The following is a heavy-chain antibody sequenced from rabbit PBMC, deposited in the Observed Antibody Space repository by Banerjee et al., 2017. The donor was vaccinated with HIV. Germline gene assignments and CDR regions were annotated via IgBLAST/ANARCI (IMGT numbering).Heavy chain of an antibody. Sequence: QEQLVEYEGELVKPGEYLTLTCTDSGLSFSNKYVMCCVRMAQGKGLEWIACINTSSGNTAYASWAKCRFTISRTSSTTLTLQMTSLTPADTATYFGAREETDDITYGSVRGQGPLGT. J-gene: IGHJ3*01. V-gene: IGHV1S45*01. CDR2: INTSSGNT. D-gene: IGHD3-1*01. CDR1: GLSFSNKYV. CDR3: AREETDDITYGSV.